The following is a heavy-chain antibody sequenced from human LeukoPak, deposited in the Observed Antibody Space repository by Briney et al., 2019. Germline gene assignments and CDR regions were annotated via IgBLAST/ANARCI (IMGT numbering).Heavy chain of an antibody. V-gene: IGHV3-11*01. J-gene: IGHJ4*02. D-gene: IGHD1-1*01. Sequence: PGGSLRLSCAASGFTFSDYYMSWIRQAPGKGLEWVSYISSSGSTIYYADSVKGRFTISRDNAKNSLYPQMNSLRAEDTAVYYCARDFMPGTCYFDYWGQGTLVTVSS. CDR1: GFTFSDYY. CDR3: ARDFMPGTCYFDY. CDR2: ISSSGSTI.